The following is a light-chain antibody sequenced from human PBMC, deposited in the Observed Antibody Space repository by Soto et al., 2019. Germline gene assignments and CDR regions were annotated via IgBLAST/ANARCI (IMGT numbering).Light chain of an antibody. CDR2: WAS. CDR3: QQYYSPPYT. Sequence: DIVMTQSPDSLAVSLGERATINCKSSQSIFYSSNNKNRLAWYQQKPGQPPKLLFYWASTRESGVPDRFSGSESGTDFTLTISSLQAEDVAVYYCQQYYSPPYTSGQGTKLEI. J-gene: IGKJ2*01. V-gene: IGKV4-1*01. CDR1: QSIFYSSNNKNR.